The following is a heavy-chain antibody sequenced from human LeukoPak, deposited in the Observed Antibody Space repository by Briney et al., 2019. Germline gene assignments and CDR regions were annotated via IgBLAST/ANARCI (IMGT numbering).Heavy chain of an antibody. D-gene: IGHD6-25*01. CDR2: IKSKIDGGTI. Sequence: GGSLRLSCVASGFTFSDAWMSWVRQAPGKGLEWVGRIKSKIDGGTIDYGAPVKGRFTVSRDDSRNTLFLQMNSLKTEDTAVYYCTTRRQDGCWGQGTLVTVS. CDR3: TTRRQDGC. CDR1: GFTFSDAW. J-gene: IGHJ4*02. V-gene: IGHV3-15*01.